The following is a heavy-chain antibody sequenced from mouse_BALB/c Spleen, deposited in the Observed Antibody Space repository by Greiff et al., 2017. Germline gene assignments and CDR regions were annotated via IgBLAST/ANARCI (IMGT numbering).Heavy chain of an antibody. Sequence: QVQLKQSGPGLVAPSQSLSITCTVSGFSLTGYGVNWVRQPPGKGLEWLGMIWGDGSTDYNSALKSRLSISKDNSKSQVFLKMNSLQTDDTARYYCAREGWAYYYGSSAMDYWGQGTSVTVSS. J-gene: IGHJ4*01. CDR1: GFSLTGYG. CDR3: AREGWAYYYGSSAMDY. V-gene: IGHV2-6-7*01. CDR2: IWGDGST. D-gene: IGHD1-1*01.